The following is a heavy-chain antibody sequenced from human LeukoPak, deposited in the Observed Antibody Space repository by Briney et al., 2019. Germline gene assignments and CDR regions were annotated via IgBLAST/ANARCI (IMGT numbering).Heavy chain of an antibody. CDR1: GGSISSGSYY. Sequence: SETLSLTCTVSGGSISSGSYYWSWIRQPAGKGLEWIGRIYTSGSTSYNPSLESRVTISVDTSKNQFSLQLNSVTPEDTAVYYCXRDLLSHDYGDYVGLFDYWGQGTLVTVSS. J-gene: IGHJ4*02. V-gene: IGHV4-61*02. D-gene: IGHD4-17*01. CDR2: IYTSGST. CDR3: XRDLLSHDYGDYVGLFDY.